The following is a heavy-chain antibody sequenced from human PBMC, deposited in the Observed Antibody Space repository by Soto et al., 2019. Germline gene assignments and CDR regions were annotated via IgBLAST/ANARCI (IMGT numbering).Heavy chain of an antibody. CDR2: IKGSGGEK. CDR1: GFTFSSYW. Sequence: GGSLRLSCAASGFTFSSYWMSWVRQAPGKGLEWVATIKGSGGEKYYADSVKGRFTISRDNSKNTLYLQMNSLRAEDTAVYYCAKVLRFEPTAGMDVWGKGTTVTVSS. J-gene: IGHJ6*03. CDR3: AKVLRFEPTAGMDV. D-gene: IGHD3-16*01. V-gene: IGHV3-7*03.